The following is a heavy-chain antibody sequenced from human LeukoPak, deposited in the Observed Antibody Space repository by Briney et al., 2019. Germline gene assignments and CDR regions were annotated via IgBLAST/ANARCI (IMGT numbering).Heavy chain of an antibody. D-gene: IGHD1-26*01. Sequence: ASVKVSCKASGYTFTSYGISWVRQAPGQGLEWMGWISAYNGNTNYAQKLQGRVTMTRNTSISTAYMELSSLRSEDTAVYYCAKDLGSGSYQPSDCWGQGTLVTVSS. CDR2: ISAYNGNT. V-gene: IGHV1-18*01. CDR3: AKDLGSGSYQPSDC. CDR1: GYTFTSYG. J-gene: IGHJ4*02.